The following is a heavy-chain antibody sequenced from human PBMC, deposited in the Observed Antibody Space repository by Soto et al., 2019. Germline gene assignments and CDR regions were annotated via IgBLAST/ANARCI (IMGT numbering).Heavy chain of an antibody. V-gene: IGHV3-30-3*01. J-gene: IGHJ5*02. CDR1: GFTFSSYA. CDR3: VRGKGIAVPLRNWFDP. CDR2: ISYDGSNK. D-gene: IGHD6-19*01. Sequence: QVQLVESGGGVVQPGRSLRLSCAASGFTFSSYAMHWVRQAPGKGLEWVAVISYDGSNKYYADSVKGRFTISRDNSKNTLYLQMNSLRAEDMAVYYCVRGKGIAVPLRNWFDPWGQGTLVTVSS.